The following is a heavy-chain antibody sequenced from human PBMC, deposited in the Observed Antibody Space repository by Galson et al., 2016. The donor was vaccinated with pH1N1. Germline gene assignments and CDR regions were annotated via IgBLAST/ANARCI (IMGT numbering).Heavy chain of an antibody. J-gene: IGHJ4*02. CDR2: INCGNGDT. D-gene: IGHD4-17*01. V-gene: IGHV1-3*01. CDR1: GYTFTTYG. Sequence: SVKVSCKAPGYTFTTYGIHWVRQAPGQRLQWMGWINCGNGDTRYAERFQGRVTISRDTSTTTVYMGLTNLRPEDTAVFYCVKGGDFDQWGQGTLVTVSS. CDR3: VKGGDFDQ.